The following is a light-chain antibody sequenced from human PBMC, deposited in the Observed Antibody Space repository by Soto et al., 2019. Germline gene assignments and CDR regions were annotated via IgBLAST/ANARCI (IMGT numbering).Light chain of an antibody. V-gene: IGLV1-44*01. Sequence: QSVLTQPPSASGTPGQRVTISCSGSSSNIGSNTVNWYQQLPGTAPKFLIYKNNQRPSGVPDRFSGSKSGTSASLAISGLQSDDQPDYYCAAWLDSLNAVLFGRGTKLTVL. CDR2: KNN. J-gene: IGLJ2*01. CDR3: AAWLDSLNAVL. CDR1: SSNIGSNT.